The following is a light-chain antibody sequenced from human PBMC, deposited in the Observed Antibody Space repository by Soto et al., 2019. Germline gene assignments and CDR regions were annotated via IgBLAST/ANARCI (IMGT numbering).Light chain of an antibody. V-gene: IGKV1-12*01. CDR3: LQVSSFPRT. J-gene: IGKJ1*01. CDR2: AAS. CDR1: RGIGDR. Sequence: DIQMTQSPSFLSAVAGDIVTITCRASRGIGDRLAWFQQKPGKAPQFLIQAASYLQSGDPSRFSGSGSGTEFILSINSLQPEDIATYYCLQVSSFPRTFGQVTKVEIK.